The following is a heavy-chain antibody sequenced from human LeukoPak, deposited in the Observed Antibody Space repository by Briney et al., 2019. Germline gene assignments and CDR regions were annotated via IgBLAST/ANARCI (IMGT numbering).Heavy chain of an antibody. CDR3: ARDGRPYYYDSYYYYYMDV. Sequence: SVKVSCKASGYTFTSYYMHWVRQAPGQGLEWMGGIIPIFGTPNYAQKFKDRVTITADESTSTAYMELSSLRSEDTAVYYCARDGRPYYYDSYYYYYMDVWGKGTTVTISS. D-gene: IGHD3-22*01. CDR1: GYTFTSYY. V-gene: IGHV1-69*13. J-gene: IGHJ6*03. CDR2: IIPIFGTP.